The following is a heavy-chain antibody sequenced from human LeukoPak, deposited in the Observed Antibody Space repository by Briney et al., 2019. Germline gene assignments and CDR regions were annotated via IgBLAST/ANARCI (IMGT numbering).Heavy chain of an antibody. CDR2: INPNSGGT. CDR1: GYTFTSYY. Sequence: ASVKVSCKASGYTFTSYYMHWVRQAPGQGLEWMGWINPNSGGTNYAQKFQGRVTMTRDTSISTAYMELSRLRSDDTAVYYCARAPLRWLQFISSGVDYWGQGTLVTVSS. D-gene: IGHD5-24*01. J-gene: IGHJ4*02. V-gene: IGHV1-2*02. CDR3: ARAPLRWLQFISSGVDY.